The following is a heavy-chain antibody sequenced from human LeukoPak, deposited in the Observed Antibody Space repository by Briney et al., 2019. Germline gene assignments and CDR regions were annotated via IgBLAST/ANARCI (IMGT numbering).Heavy chain of an antibody. CDR3: ARRAGAYSHPYDY. J-gene: IGHJ4*02. CDR1: GFTFSSYG. V-gene: IGHV3-23*01. D-gene: IGHD4/OR15-4a*01. Sequence: PGGSLRLSCVGSGFTFSSYGMGWVRQAPGKGLEWVSGMSGTGGYTYDADSVKGRFTISRDNSKNTLYLQMNSLRAEDTAVYYCARRAGAYSHPYDYWGQGTLVTVSS. CDR2: MSGTGGYT.